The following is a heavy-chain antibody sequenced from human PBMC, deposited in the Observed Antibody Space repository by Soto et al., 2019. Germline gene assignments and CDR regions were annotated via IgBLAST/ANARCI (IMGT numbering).Heavy chain of an antibody. V-gene: IGHV4-59*01. D-gene: IGHD3-16*01. J-gene: IGHJ4*02. Sequence: QVQLQESGPGLVKPSETLSLTCTVSPGSISSYYWSWIRQPPGKGLEWIGYIYYSGSTSYNPSLKSRVTMSLDTSKNQLSLSLSSVTAADTAVYYCARGAGGGVTIDSWGQGTLVTVSS. CDR1: PGSISSYY. CDR3: ARGAGGGVTIDS. CDR2: IYYSGST.